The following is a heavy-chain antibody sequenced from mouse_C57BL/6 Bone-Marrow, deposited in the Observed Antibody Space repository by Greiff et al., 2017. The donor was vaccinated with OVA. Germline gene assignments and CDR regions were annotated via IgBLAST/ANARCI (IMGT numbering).Heavy chain of an antibody. CDR3: TTNPGTDY. J-gene: IGHJ4*01. D-gene: IGHD3-3*01. Sequence: EVQLQQSGAELVRPGASVKLSCTASGFNIKDDYMHWVKQRPEQGLEWIGWIDPETGDTDYASKFQGKATITADTSSNTAYLQLSSLTSEDTAVYYCTTNPGTDYWGQGTSVTVSS. CDR2: IDPETGDT. CDR1: GFNIKDDY. V-gene: IGHV14-4*01.